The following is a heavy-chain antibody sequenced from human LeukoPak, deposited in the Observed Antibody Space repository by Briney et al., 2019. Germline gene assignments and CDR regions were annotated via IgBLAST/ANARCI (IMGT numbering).Heavy chain of an antibody. CDR3: ARGLALAAAGTGNY. V-gene: IGHV1-18*01. D-gene: IGHD6-13*01. J-gene: IGHJ4*02. Sequence: ASVKVSCKASGGTFSSYAISWVRQAPGQGLEWMGWISAYNGNTNYAQKLQGRVTMTTDTSTSTAYMELRSLRSDDTAVYYCARGLALAAAGTGNYWGQGTLVTVSS. CDR1: GGTFSSYA. CDR2: ISAYNGNT.